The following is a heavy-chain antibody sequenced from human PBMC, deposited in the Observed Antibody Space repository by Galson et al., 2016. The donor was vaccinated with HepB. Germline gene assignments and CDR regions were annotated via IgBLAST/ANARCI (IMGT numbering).Heavy chain of an antibody. CDR2: ISAYNGNT. Sequence: QSGAEVKKPGESLKISCKASGYNIIRYGISWVRQAPGQGLEWMGWISAYNGNTNYAQKVQGRVTMTTDTSTNTAYMELRRLRYDDTAVYYCVREGRGDDGRDYWGQGTLVTVSS. V-gene: IGHV1-18*01. J-gene: IGHJ4*02. CDR1: GYNIIRYG. CDR3: VREGRGDDGRDY. D-gene: IGHD4-17*01.